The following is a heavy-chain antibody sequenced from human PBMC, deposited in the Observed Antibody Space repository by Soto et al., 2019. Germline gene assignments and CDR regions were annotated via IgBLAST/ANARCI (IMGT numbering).Heavy chain of an antibody. Sequence: GGSLRLSCAASGFAFSNFAMSWVRQAPGKGLQWVSGITSSGVTYYADSVRGRFTISRDNSRNTLYMHMDSLRVEDTAVYYCAKDHLGYCTPTSCPKYNWFDPWGQGTLVTVSS. CDR1: GFAFSNFA. CDR3: AKDHLGYCTPTSCPKYNWFDP. J-gene: IGHJ5*02. CDR2: ITSSGVT. D-gene: IGHD2-2*01. V-gene: IGHV3-23*01.